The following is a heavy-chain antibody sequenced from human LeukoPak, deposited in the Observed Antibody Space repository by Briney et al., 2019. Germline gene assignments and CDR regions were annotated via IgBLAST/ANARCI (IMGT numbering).Heavy chain of an antibody. D-gene: IGHD1-1*01. CDR2: SGISGGT. CDR3: AKRSSSTTYYFDN. CDR1: GFSFSTYA. Sequence: GGSLRLSCAASGFSFSTYAMSWVRQAPGKGLEWVSTSGISGGTYYSDSVKGRFTISRDKSKNTLYLQMNSLGAEDTALYYCAKRSSSTTYYFDNWGQGTLVTVSS. V-gene: IGHV3-23*01. J-gene: IGHJ4*02.